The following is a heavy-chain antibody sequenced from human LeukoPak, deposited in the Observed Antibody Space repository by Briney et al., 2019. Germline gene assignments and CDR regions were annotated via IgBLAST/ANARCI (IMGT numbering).Heavy chain of an antibody. V-gene: IGHV4-59*06. D-gene: IGHD6-13*01. CDR3: ARVFGDLYSSSWYCDY. CDR1: GGSISSYY. CDR2: IYYSGST. Sequence: SETLSLTCTVSGGSISSYYWSWIRQHPGKGLEWIGYIYYSGSTYYNPSLKSRVTISVDTSKNQFSLKLSSVTAADTAVYYCARVFGDLYSSSWYCDYWGQGTLVTVSS. J-gene: IGHJ4*02.